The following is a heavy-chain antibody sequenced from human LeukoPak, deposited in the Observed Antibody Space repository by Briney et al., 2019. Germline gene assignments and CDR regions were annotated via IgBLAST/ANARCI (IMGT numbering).Heavy chain of an antibody. CDR3: ARVPPDYGNIHDAFDI. V-gene: IGHV4-4*07. CDR1: GGSMDTDF. D-gene: IGHD4-17*01. J-gene: IGHJ3*02. Sequence: SETLSLTCSVSGGSMDTDFWNWVRQAAGKGLEWLGGIHSSGATNYNPSLRTRIQMSIDTYKTQFSLRLTSVTATDTAVYYCARVPPDYGNIHDAFDIWGQGTVVTVSS. CDR2: IHSSGAT.